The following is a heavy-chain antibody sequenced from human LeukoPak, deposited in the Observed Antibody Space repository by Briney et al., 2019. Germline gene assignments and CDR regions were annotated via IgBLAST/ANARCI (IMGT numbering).Heavy chain of an antibody. CDR2: ISYDGSNK. D-gene: IGHD3-10*01. V-gene: IGHV3-30*04. Sequence: GRSLRLSCAASGFTFSSYAMHWVRQAPGKGLEWVAVISYDGSNKYYADSVKGRFTISRDNSKNTLYLQMNSLRAEDTAVYYCPGYYDSGSHGAFDIWGQGTMVTVSS. CDR1: GFTFSSYA. CDR3: PGYYDSGSHGAFDI. J-gene: IGHJ3*02.